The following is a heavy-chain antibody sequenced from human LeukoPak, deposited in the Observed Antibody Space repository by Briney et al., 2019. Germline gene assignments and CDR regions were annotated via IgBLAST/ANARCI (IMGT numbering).Heavy chain of an antibody. V-gene: IGHV3-30*18. Sequence: GGSLRLSCAASGFTFSSYGMHWVRQAPGKGLEWVAVISYDGRNKYYADSVKGRSTISRDDSKSTVYLQTNSLRVEDTAVYYCAKGGVATVDYFDYWGQGTLVTVSS. CDR1: GFTFSSYG. J-gene: IGHJ4*02. D-gene: IGHD5-12*01. CDR2: ISYDGRNK. CDR3: AKGGVATVDYFDY.